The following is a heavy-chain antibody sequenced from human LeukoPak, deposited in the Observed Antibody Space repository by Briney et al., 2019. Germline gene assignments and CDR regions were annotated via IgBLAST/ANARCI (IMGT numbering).Heavy chain of an antibody. CDR1: GGSISSYY. CDR3: ARHRIEMATNDYYYGMDV. J-gene: IGHJ6*02. Sequence: SETLSLTCTVSGGSISSYYWSWIRQPPGKGLEWIGYIYYSGSTNYNPSLKSRVTISVDTSKNQFSLKLSSVTAADTAVYYCARHRIEMATNDYYYGMDVWGQGTTVTVSS. D-gene: IGHD5-24*01. V-gene: IGHV4-59*08. CDR2: IYYSGST.